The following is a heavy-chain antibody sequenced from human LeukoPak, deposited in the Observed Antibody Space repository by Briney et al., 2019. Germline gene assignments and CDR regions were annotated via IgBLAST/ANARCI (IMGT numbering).Heavy chain of an antibody. Sequence: SETLSLTCSVSGGSISSSNSYWGWLRQPPGKGLEWIGSIYYSGSTYYKPSLKSRVTISVDTSKNQFSLSLSSVTAADTAVYYCARHPGYGSGLYWGQGTLVTVSS. CDR3: ARHPGYGSGLY. CDR1: GGSISSSNSY. D-gene: IGHD6-19*01. J-gene: IGHJ4*02. V-gene: IGHV4-39*01. CDR2: IYYSGST.